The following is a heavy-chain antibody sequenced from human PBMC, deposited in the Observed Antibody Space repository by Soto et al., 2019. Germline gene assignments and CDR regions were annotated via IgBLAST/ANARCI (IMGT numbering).Heavy chain of an antibody. CDR2: ISSSGSTI. J-gene: IGHJ3*02. D-gene: IGHD3-3*01. V-gene: IGHV3-11*01. CDR1: GFTFSDYY. CDR3: AREHTPDYDFWSGYFPNDAFDS. Sequence: GGSLRLSCAASGFTFSDYYVSWIRQAPGKGLEWVSYISSSGSTIYYADSVKGRFTISRDNAKNSLYLQMNSLRAEDTAVYYCAREHTPDYDFWSGYFPNDAFDSWGQGTMVTVSS.